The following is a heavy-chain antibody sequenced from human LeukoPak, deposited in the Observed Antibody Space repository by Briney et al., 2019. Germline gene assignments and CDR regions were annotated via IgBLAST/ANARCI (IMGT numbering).Heavy chain of an antibody. V-gene: IGHV4-59*01. D-gene: IGHD3-16*01. Sequence: SETLSLTCTVSGGSISSYXWSXIRQPPGKXLEWIGYIYYSGSTNXXPSLKSRVTISVDTSKNQFSLKLSSVTAADTAVYYCARSTLGVPLHYWGQGTLVTVSS. CDR2: IYYSGST. CDR3: ARSTLGVPLHY. CDR1: GGSISSYX. J-gene: IGHJ4*02.